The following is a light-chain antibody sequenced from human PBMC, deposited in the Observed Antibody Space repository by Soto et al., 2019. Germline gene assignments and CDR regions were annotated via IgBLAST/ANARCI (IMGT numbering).Light chain of an antibody. Sequence: DIQMTQSTSSLSASVGARVTITCRASQSISNYLNWYQQKPGKAPKLLIFAASSLQSGVPSRFSGSGSGTDFTLTISSLQPEDFATYYCQQSYSTPQTFGQGTKVEIK. J-gene: IGKJ1*01. CDR1: QSISNY. V-gene: IGKV1-39*01. CDR3: QQSYSTPQT. CDR2: AAS.